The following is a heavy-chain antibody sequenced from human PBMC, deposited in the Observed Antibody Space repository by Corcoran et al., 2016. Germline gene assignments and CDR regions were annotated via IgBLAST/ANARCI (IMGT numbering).Heavy chain of an antibody. Sequence: EVQLVESGGGLVQPGGSLRLSCAASGFTFSSYYMHWVRQTPGEGLVWVSRVTSDGSSTTYADSVKCRFTISRDNAKNTLYLQMNSLRVEDTAVYYCARGPESSGPDYWGQGTQVTVSS. CDR2: VTSDGSST. CDR1: GFTFSSYY. V-gene: IGHV3-74*01. CDR3: ARGPESSGPDY. D-gene: IGHD6-19*01. J-gene: IGHJ4*02.